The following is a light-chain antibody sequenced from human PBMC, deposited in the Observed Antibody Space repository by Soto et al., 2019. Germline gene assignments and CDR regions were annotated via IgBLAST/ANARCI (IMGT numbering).Light chain of an antibody. CDR2: EVS. CDR3: SSYTSSSTRV. CDR1: SSDVGGYNY. Sequence: QSALTQPASVSGSPGQSITLSCTGTSSDVGGYNYVSWYQQHPGKAPKLIIYEVSNRPSGISNRFSGSKSGNTASLTISGLQAEDEADYYCSSYTSSSTRVFGGGTQLTVL. V-gene: IGLV2-14*01. J-gene: IGLJ2*01.